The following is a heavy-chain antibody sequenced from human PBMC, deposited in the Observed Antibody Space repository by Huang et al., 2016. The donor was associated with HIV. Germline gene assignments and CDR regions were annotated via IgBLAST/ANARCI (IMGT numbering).Heavy chain of an antibody. D-gene: IGHD3-10*01. CDR1: GGSFRGYY. CDR2: ITHSGST. CDR3: ARAPHYGSGSYYY. J-gene: IGHJ4*02. Sequence: QVQLHQWGAGLLKPSETLSLTCAVYGGSFRGYYWSWIRQPPGKGLEWIGEITHSGSTNYNPSLKSRVTISEETSKNQFSLKRSSVTAADTAVYYCARAPHYGSGSYYYWGQGTLVTVSS. V-gene: IGHV4-34*01.